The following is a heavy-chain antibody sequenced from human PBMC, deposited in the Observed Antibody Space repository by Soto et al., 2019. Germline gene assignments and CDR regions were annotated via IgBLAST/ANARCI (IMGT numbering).Heavy chain of an antibody. D-gene: IGHD1-20*01. J-gene: IGHJ3*01. CDR2: INAGNVNT. Sequence: QVQLVQSGAEVKKPGASVRVSCKASGYTFISYPIHWARQAPGQRLEWMGWINAGNVNTEYSQKFQVIVTITRYTFENTVYMELRGLISEETAISSCARSSSYMCVAFALLGQGKTVTVSP. CDR3: ARSSSYMCVAFAL. V-gene: IGHV1-3*01. CDR1: GYTFISYP.